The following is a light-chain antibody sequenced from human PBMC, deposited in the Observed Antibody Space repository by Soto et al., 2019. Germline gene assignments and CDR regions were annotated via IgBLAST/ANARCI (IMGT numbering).Light chain of an antibody. Sequence: LTQPPSVSVAPGKTAIITCGGNDIETKSVHWYQQKAGQAPVLVMSFDSDRPSGIPERFSGSNSGNTASLTITRAEAGDEADYYCQVWDRPTDLVFGGGTKLTVL. V-gene: IGLV3-21*01. J-gene: IGLJ2*01. CDR3: QVWDRPTDLV. CDR1: DIETKS. CDR2: FDS.